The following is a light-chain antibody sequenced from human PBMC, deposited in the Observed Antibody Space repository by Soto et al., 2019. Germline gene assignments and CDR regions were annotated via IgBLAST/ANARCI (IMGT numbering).Light chain of an antibody. J-gene: IGKJ1*01. CDR1: QTVGSTY. CDR2: DAS. CDR3: QHYGSSPWT. Sequence: EIVLTQSPATLSLSPGEIATLSCGASQTVGSTYLAWYQQKPGLAPRLLIYDASSRATGIPDRFSGSGSGTDFTLTISRLEPEDFAVYYCQHYGSSPWTFGQGTKVEIK. V-gene: IGKV3D-20*01.